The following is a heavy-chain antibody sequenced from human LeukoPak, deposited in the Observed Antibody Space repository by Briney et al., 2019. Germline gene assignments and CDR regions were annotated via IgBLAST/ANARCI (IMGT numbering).Heavy chain of an antibody. CDR3: ARSLPYSGSSDGYYYYGMDV. D-gene: IGHD1-26*01. CDR2: MNPNSGNT. Sequence: ASVKVSCKASGYTFTIYDINWVRQATGQGLEWMGWMNPNSGNTAYAQKFQGRVTITRNTSISTAYMELSSLRSEGTAVYYCARSLPYSGSSDGYYYYGMDVWGQATTVTVSS. CDR1: GYTFTIYD. V-gene: IGHV1-8*01. J-gene: IGHJ6*02.